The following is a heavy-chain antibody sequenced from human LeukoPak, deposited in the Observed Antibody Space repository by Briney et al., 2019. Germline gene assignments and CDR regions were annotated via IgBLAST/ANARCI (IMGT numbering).Heavy chain of an antibody. CDR1: GGSISSSSYY. CDR3: ARTTVVTPWDLVGWSYYYYGMDV. V-gene: IGHV4-39*01. CDR2: IYYSGST. D-gene: IGHD4-23*01. Sequence: SETLSLTCTVSGGSISSSSYYWGWIRQPPGKGLEWIGSIYYSGSTYYNPSLKSRVTISVDTSKNQFSLKLSSVTAADTAVYYCARTTVVTPWDLVGWSYYYYGMDVWGQGTTVTVSS. J-gene: IGHJ6*02.